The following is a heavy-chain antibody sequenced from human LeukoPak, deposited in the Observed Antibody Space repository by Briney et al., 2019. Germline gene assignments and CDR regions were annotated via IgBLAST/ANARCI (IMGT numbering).Heavy chain of an antibody. CDR3: ATYMTRDQYLDY. V-gene: IGHV4-30-4*08. Sequence: SQTLSLTCTVSGDSISSGDYYWSWVRQPPGKGLEWIGFIYYSGTTYYNPSLKSRITISIDTSKNQFSLKLSSVTAADTAVYYCATYMTRDQYLDYWGQGTLVTVSS. D-gene: IGHD4-11*01. CDR1: GDSISSGDYY. CDR2: IYYSGTT. J-gene: IGHJ4*02.